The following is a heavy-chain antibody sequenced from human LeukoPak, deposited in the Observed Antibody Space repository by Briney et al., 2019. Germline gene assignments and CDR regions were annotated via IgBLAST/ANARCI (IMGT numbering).Heavy chain of an antibody. CDR2: INPSGST. D-gene: IGHD3-10*01. Sequence: SETLSLTCAVYGGSFSGYHWTWIRQSPGKGLEWIGDINPSGSTYYNPSLKCRLTISVDTSKNQFSLKLTSVTAADTAVYYCAGDTDDYSYMDVWGKGTTVTVSS. CDR3: AGDTDDYSYMDV. J-gene: IGHJ6*03. CDR1: GGSFSGYH. V-gene: IGHV4-34*01.